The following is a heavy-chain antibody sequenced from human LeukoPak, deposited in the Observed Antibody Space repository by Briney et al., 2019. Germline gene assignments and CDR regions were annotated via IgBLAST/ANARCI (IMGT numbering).Heavy chain of an antibody. CDR1: GFTFDDYG. Sequence: PGGSLRLSCAVSGFTFDDYGMSWVRQAPGKGLEWVSGINWNGGSTGYADSVKGRFTISRDNAKSSLYLQMNSLRAEDTALYYCARSYYDSSGYYYVRAFDIWGQGTMVTVSS. V-gene: IGHV3-20*04. D-gene: IGHD3-22*01. J-gene: IGHJ3*02. CDR2: INWNGGST. CDR3: ARSYYDSSGYYYVRAFDI.